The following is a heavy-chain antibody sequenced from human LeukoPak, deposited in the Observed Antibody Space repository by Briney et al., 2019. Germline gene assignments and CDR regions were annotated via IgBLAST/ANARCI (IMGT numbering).Heavy chain of an antibody. D-gene: IGHD6-6*01. J-gene: IGHJ4*02. CDR2: IRYDGNQI. Sequence: GGSLRLSCTASGFTFSSYGMHWVRQAPGKGLEWVAFIRYDGNQIFYADSDSVKGRFTISRDNSRNTLYLQMNSLRVEDTAVYYCAKGSSSSRPYYFDFWGQGTLVTVSS. V-gene: IGHV3-30*02. CDR3: AKGSSSSRPYYFDF. CDR1: GFTFSSYG.